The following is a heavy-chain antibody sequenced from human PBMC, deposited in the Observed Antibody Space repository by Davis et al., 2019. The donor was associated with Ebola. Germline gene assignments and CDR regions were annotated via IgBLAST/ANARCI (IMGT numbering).Heavy chain of an antibody. J-gene: IGHJ6*02. Sequence: GESLKISCKGSGYSFTSYWIGWVRQMPGKGLEWMGIIYPGDSDTRYSPSFQGQVTISADKSISTAYLQWSSLKASDTAMYYCASTSRGWYALTYYYGMDVWGRGTMVTVSS. D-gene: IGHD6-19*01. V-gene: IGHV5-51*01. CDR2: IYPGDSDT. CDR3: ASTSRGWYALTYYYGMDV. CDR1: GYSFTSYW.